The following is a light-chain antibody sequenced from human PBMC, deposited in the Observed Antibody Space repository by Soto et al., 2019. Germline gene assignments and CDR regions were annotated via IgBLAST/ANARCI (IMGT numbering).Light chain of an antibody. CDR1: QSISSW. V-gene: IGKV1-5*03. J-gene: IGKJ1*01. CDR2: KAS. Sequence: IQRTQSPSILSASVGDRVTITCRASQSISSWLAWYQQKPGKAPNLLIHKASHLESGVPSRFSGSGSGTEFTLTISSLQPGDFATYYCQHYNSYPWTFGQGTKVDTK. CDR3: QHYNSYPWT.